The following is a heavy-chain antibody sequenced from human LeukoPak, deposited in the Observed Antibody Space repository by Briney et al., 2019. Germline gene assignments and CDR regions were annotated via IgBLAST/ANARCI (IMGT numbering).Heavy chain of an antibody. CDR2: IWYDGSNK. CDR1: GFTFSSYG. D-gene: IGHD4-17*01. Sequence: RRSLRLSCAASGFTFSSYGMHWVRQAPGKGLEWVAVIWYDGSNKYYADSVKGRFTISRDNSKNTLYLQMNSLRAEDTAVYYCAKISDYGDYVAYWGQGTLVTVSS. CDR3: AKISDYGDYVAY. V-gene: IGHV3-33*06. J-gene: IGHJ4*02.